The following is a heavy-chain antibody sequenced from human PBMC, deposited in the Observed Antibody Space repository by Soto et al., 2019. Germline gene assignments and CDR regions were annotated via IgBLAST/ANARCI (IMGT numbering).Heavy chain of an antibody. V-gene: IGHV3-48*03. Sequence: PGGSLRLSCAASGFTFSSYEMNWVRQAPGKGLEWVSYISSSGSTIYYAGSVKGRFTVSRDNAKNSLYLQMNSLTVEDTAVYYCARSGELLQTFDSWGQGTLVTVSS. J-gene: IGHJ4*02. D-gene: IGHD1-26*01. CDR2: ISSSGSTI. CDR3: ARSGELLQTFDS. CDR1: GFTFSSYE.